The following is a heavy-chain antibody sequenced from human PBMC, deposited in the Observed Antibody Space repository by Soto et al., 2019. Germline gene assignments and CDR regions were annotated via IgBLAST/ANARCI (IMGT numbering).Heavy chain of an antibody. Sequence: PGGSLRLSCAASGFTFSSYGMHWVRQAPGKGLEWVAVIWYDGSNKYYADSVKGRFTISRDNSKNTLYLQMNSLRAEDTAVYYCAREGSFPKSRFWSGYSTWEGSYGMDVWGQGTTVTVSS. D-gene: IGHD3-3*01. CDR3: AREGSFPKSRFWSGYSTWEGSYGMDV. CDR2: IWYDGSNK. J-gene: IGHJ6*02. CDR1: GFTFSSYG. V-gene: IGHV3-33*01.